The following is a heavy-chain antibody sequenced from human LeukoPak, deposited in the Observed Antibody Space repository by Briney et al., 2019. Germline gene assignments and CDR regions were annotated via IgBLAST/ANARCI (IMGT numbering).Heavy chain of an antibody. CDR2: INPNSGGT. J-gene: IGHJ6*02. CDR3: ARNYYGDYPYYYYGMDV. CDR1: GYTFTGCY. V-gene: IGHV1-2*02. D-gene: IGHD4-17*01. Sequence: ASVNVSFKSSGYTFTGCYMHWVRQAPGQGREGVGLINPNSGGTNYAQNFQDGVTMTSEKYISTAYMQLRRLRSDDTAVYYCARNYYGDYPYYYYGMDVWGQGTTVTVSS.